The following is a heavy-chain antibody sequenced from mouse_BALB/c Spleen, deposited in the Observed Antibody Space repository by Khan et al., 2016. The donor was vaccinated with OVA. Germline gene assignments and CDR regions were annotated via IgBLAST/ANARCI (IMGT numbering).Heavy chain of an antibody. CDR2: FSSGSSTI. V-gene: IGHV5-17*02. Sequence: EVELVESGGGLVQPGGSRKLSCAASGFTFSSFGMHWVRQAPEKGLEWVAYFSSGSSTIYYADTVKGRFTISRDNPKNTLFLQMTSLRSEDTAMYYCARRRSSWFAYWGQGTLVTVSA. CDR1: GFTFSSFG. J-gene: IGHJ3*01. CDR3: ARRRSSWFAY.